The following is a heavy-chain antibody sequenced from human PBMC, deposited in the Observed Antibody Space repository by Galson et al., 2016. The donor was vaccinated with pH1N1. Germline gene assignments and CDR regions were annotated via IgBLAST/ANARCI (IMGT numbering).Heavy chain of an antibody. CDR2: IIAIFNTP. V-gene: IGHV1-69*06. D-gene: IGHD3-22*01. J-gene: IGHJ3*02. Sequence: SVKVSCKASGVIFNSYAINWVRQAPGQGLGWMGGIIAIFNTPNYAQDFQGRVTITADKPTTTVYLELSGLTSEDTAVYYCARARNYYGNEAFDIWGQGTMVIVSS. CDR1: GVIFNSYA. CDR3: ARARNYYGNEAFDI.